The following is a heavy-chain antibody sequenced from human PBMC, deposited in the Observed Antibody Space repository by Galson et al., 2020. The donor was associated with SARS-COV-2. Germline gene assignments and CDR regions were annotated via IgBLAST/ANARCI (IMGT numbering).Heavy chain of an antibody. CDR2: IYYSGST. CDR3: ARTYYDFWSGYGLEGGNDP. J-gene: IGHJ5*02. V-gene: IGHV4-39*01. CDR1: GGSISSSSYY. D-gene: IGHD3-3*01. Sequence: SEPLSLTCTVSGGSISSSSYYWGWIRQPPGKGLEWIGSIYYSGSTYYNPSLNSRVTISVDTSKNQFSLKLSSVTAADTAVYYCARTYYDFWSGYGLEGGNDPWGQGTLVTGSS.